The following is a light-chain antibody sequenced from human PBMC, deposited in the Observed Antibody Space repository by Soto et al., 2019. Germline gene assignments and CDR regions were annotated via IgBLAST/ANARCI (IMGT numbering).Light chain of an antibody. CDR3: QQSYTIPWT. Sequence: DIQMTQSPSSLSASVGDRVTITCRASQSINRFINWYQQKAGKAPKVLIYAASSLQNGVQSRFSGSGSVTDFTLTISSLQPEDFATYFCQQSYTIPWTFGQGTKVEIK. CDR1: QSINRF. CDR2: AAS. V-gene: IGKV1-39*01. J-gene: IGKJ1*01.